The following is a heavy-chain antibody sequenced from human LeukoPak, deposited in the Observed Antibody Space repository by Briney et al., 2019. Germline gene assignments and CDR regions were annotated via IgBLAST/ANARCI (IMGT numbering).Heavy chain of an antibody. Sequence: PSETLSLTCTVPGGSISSSSYYWGWIRQPPGKGLEWIGSIYYSGSTYYNPSLKSRVTISVDTSKNQFSLKLSSVTAADTAVYYCARHFVVVPAAIQSEPAHVDYWGQGTLVTVSS. CDR1: GGSISSSSYY. J-gene: IGHJ4*02. CDR3: ARHFVVVPAAIQSEPAHVDY. CDR2: IYYSGST. D-gene: IGHD2-2*02. V-gene: IGHV4-39*01.